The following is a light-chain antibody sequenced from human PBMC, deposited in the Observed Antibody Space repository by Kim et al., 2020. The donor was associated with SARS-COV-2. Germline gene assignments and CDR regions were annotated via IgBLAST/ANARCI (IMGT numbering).Light chain of an antibody. J-gene: IGKJ1*01. V-gene: IGKV1-16*01. CDR3: QQYSGYPRT. CDR2: AAS. Sequence: DIQMTQSPSSLSASVGYRVTITCRASQDISNNLAWFHQKPGKAPKSLIYAASSLQSGAPSRFSGAGSGTDFTLTITTLQAEDCGTYYCQQYSGYPRTFGQGTKVDIK. CDR1: QDISNN.